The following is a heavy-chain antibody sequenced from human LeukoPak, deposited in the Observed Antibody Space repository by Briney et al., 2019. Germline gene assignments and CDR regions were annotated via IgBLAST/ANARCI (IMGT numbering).Heavy chain of an antibody. Sequence: GGSLRLSCAASGSTFSSYAMSWVRQAPGKGLEWVSAISGSGGSTYYADSVKGRFTISRDNSKNTLYLQMNSLRAEDTAVYYCAKDIVVVPAASDDAFDIWGQGTMVTVSS. CDR1: GSTFSSYA. CDR2: ISGSGGST. D-gene: IGHD2-2*01. CDR3: AKDIVVVPAASDDAFDI. V-gene: IGHV3-23*01. J-gene: IGHJ3*02.